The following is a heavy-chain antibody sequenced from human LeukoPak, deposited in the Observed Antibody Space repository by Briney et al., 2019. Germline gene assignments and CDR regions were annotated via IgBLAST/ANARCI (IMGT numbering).Heavy chain of an antibody. V-gene: IGHV5-51*01. CDR1: GSPFTDYW. Sequence: GASLQISCKAFGSPFTDYWIGWVRQLPGKGLEGMGIIYPGDSDTRYSPSFQGQVTISVDKSISTAYLQWGSLKASDSAMYYCARGVMVRGLIMKSDPWGQGTLVTVSS. J-gene: IGHJ5*02. CDR2: IYPGDSDT. CDR3: ARGVMVRGLIMKSDP. D-gene: IGHD3-10*01.